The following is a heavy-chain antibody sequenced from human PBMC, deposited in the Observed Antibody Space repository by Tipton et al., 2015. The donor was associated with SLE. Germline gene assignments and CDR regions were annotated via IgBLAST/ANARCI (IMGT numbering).Heavy chain of an antibody. J-gene: IGHJ4*02. V-gene: IGHV4-4*07. Sequence: TLSLTCTVSGGSISSYYWNWVRHAAGKGLEWIGRVYISGNTNYNPSVQSRVTMSVDTSKNQFSLILSSVTAADTAVYYCARDAHGYYSGWMDYWGQGTLVTVSS. CDR1: GGSISSYY. CDR2: VYISGNT. CDR3: ARDAHGYYSGWMDY. D-gene: IGHD2-15*01.